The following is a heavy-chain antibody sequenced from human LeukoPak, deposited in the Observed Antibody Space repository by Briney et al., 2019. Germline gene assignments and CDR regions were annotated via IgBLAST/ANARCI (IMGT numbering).Heavy chain of an antibody. CDR2: IWYDGSIK. V-gene: IGHV3-33*01. D-gene: IGHD1-26*01. Sequence: GRSLRLSCAASGFTFSNYGMHWVRQAPGKGLEWVAVIWYDGSIKYYADSVKGRFTISRDNSKNTLYLQMNSLRAEDTAVYYCARGYEANWYFDLWGRGTLVTVSS. J-gene: IGHJ2*01. CDR3: ARGYEANWYFDL. CDR1: GFTFSNYG.